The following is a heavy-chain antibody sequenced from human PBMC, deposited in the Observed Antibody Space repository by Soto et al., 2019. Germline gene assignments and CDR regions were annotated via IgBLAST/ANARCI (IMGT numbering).Heavy chain of an antibody. CDR1: GGSISSYY. J-gene: IGHJ4*02. CDR3: ARDSTAYGSGSYYDY. CDR2: IYYSGST. V-gene: IGHV4-59*01. Sequence: SETLSLTCTVSGGSISSYYWSWIRQPPGKGLEWIGYIYYSGSTNYNPSLKGRVTISVDTSKNQFSLKLSSVTAADTAVYYCARDSTAYGSGSYYDYWGQGTLVTVSS. D-gene: IGHD3-10*01.